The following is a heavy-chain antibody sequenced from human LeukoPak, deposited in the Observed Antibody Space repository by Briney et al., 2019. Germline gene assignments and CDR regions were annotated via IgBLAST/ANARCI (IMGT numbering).Heavy chain of an antibody. CDR2: ISGSGGST. Sequence: PGGSLRLSCAASGFTFSSYAMSWVRQAPGKGLEWVSAISGSGGSTYYADSVKGRFTISRGNSKNTLYLQMNSLRAEDTAVYYCAKSDLVVVAASAGNLDYWGQGTLVTVSS. V-gene: IGHV3-23*01. D-gene: IGHD2-15*01. J-gene: IGHJ4*02. CDR1: GFTFSSYA. CDR3: AKSDLVVVAASAGNLDY.